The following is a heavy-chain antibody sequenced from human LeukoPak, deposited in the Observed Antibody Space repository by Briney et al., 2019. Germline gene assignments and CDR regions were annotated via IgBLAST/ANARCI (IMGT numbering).Heavy chain of an antibody. Sequence: GGSLRLSCAASGFTFSSYGMHWVRQAPGKGLEWVAVISYDGSNKYYADSVKGRFTTSRDNSKNTLYLQMNSLRAEDTAVYYCAKDAIYSSSFFDYWGQGTLVTVSS. V-gene: IGHV3-30*18. D-gene: IGHD6-13*01. CDR1: GFTFSSYG. CDR2: ISYDGSNK. CDR3: AKDAIYSSSFFDY. J-gene: IGHJ4*02.